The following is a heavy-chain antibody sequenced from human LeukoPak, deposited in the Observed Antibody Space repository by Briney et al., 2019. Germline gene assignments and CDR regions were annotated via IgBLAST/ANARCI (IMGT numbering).Heavy chain of an antibody. CDR3: AQMARYGDSGE. Sequence: PGGSLRLSCAASGFTFSSYWMNWVRQAPGKGLEWVATIKQDGRDKYYVDSVKGRFTISRDDAKNSLYLQMNSLRVEDTAVYYCAQMARYGDSGEWGQGTLVTVSS. CDR1: GFTFSSYW. CDR2: IKQDGRDK. D-gene: IGHD4-17*01. J-gene: IGHJ4*02. V-gene: IGHV3-7*03.